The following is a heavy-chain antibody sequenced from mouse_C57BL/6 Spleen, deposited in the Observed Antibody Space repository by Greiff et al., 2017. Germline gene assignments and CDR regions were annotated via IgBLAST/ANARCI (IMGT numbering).Heavy chain of an antibody. CDR2: INPYNGGT. D-gene: IGHD3-2*02. CDR1: GYTFTDYY. V-gene: IGHV1-19*01. CDR3: AREDSSGPYFDY. Sequence: VQLKESGPVLVKPGASVKMSCKASGYTFTDYYMNWVKQSHGKSLEWIGVINPYNGGTSYNQQFKGKATLTVDKSSSTAYMGLTSLTSEDSAVYYCAREDSSGPYFDYWGQGTTRTVSS. J-gene: IGHJ2*01.